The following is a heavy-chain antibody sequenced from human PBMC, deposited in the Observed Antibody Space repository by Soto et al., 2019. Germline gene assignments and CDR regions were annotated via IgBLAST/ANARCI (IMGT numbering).Heavy chain of an antibody. Sequence: QVQLVESGGGVVQPGRSLRLSCAASGFSFSSYGMHWVRQAPGKGLEWVAIISCDGSTIYYADSVKGRFTISRDNSKNTLYLQMNSLRTEDTAVYYCAKGCLGGGNCCYVNHCGQGTVVTVSS. J-gene: IGHJ4*02. V-gene: IGHV3-33*05. CDR3: AKGCLGGGNCCYVNH. CDR1: GFSFSSYG. CDR2: ISCDGSTI. D-gene: IGHD2-21*01.